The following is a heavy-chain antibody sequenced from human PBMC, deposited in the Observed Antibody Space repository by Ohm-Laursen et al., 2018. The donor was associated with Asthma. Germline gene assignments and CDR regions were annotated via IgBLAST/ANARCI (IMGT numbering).Heavy chain of an antibody. D-gene: IGHD4-17*01. CDR1: GGSISSYY. CDR2: IYYSGGS. J-gene: IGHJ4*02. V-gene: IGHV4-59*01. Sequence: GTLSLTCTVSGGSISSYYWSWIRQPPGKGLEWIGNIYYSGGSNYNPSLKSRVTISVDTSKNQFSLKLSSVTAADTAVYYCVRSTSGYFDYLVQLTLVTVSS. CDR3: VRSTSGYFDY.